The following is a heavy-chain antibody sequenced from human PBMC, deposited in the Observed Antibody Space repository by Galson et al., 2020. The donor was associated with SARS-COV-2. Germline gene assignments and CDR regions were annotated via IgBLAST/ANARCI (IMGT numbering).Heavy chain of an antibody. CDR1: GYSFTSYY. V-gene: IGHV1-46*01. D-gene: IGHD3-16*01. Sequence: ASVKVSCKTSGYSFTSYYMHWVRQAPGQGLEWMGVINPSDGTTTYAQRFQGRVTLTRDTSTSTLYMELSSLRAEDTAVVYCARSLTAGAFDVWGQGTMVTVSA. CDR3: ARSLTAGAFDV. J-gene: IGHJ3*01. CDR2: INPSDGTT.